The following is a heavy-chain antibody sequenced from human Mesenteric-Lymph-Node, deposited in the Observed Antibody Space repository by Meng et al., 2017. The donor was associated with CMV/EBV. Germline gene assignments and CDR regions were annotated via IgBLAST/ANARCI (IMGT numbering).Heavy chain of an antibody. CDR3: ARGDFWSGYVWFDP. CDR2: IYYSGST. CDR1: GGSISSSSYY. D-gene: IGHD3-3*01. Sequence: ESLKISCTVSGGSISSSSYYWGWIRQPPGKGLEWIGSIYYSGSTYYNPSLKSRVTISVDTSKNQFSLKLSSVTAADTAVYYCARGDFWSGYVWFDPWGQGTLVTVSS. J-gene: IGHJ5*02. V-gene: IGHV4-39*07.